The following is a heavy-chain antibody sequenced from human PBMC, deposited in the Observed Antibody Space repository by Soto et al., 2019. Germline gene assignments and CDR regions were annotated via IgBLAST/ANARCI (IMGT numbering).Heavy chain of an antibody. CDR2: ISGSGGST. Sequence: KGQVWVSAISGSGGSTYYADSVKGRFTISRDNSKNTLYLQMNSLRAEDTAVYYCAVKGFFFFSTASSGGGTRSFPAAHPFAFQQH. J-gene: IGHJ1*01. CDR3: AVKGFFFFSTASSGGGTRSFPAAHPFAFQQH. V-gene: IGHV3-23*01. D-gene: IGHD6-19*01.